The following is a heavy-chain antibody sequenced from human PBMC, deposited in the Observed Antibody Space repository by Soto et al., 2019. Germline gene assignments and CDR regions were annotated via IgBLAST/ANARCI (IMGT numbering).Heavy chain of an antibody. V-gene: IGHV3-23*01. CDR2: ISGSGGST. CDR1: GFTFSSYA. D-gene: IGHD3-3*01. J-gene: IGHJ6*03. CDR3: AKGSPYYDFWSGYENYYYYYYMDV. Sequence: EVQLLESGGGLVQPGGSLRLSCAASGFTFSSYAMSWVRQAPGKGLEWVSAISGSGGSTYYADTVKGRFTLSRDNSTNTLYRQMNSLRGEDTAVYYCAKGSPYYDFWSGYENYYYYYYMDVWGKGTTVTVSS.